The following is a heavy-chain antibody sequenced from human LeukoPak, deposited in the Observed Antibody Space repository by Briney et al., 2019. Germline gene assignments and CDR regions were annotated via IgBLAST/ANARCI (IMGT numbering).Heavy chain of an antibody. V-gene: IGHV4-59*01. CDR1: GGSISRYY. CDR2: IYYSGST. Sequence: SETLSLTCTVSGGSISRYYWSWIRQPPGKGLEWIGYIYYSGSTNYNPSLKSRVTISVDTSKNQFSLKLSSVTAAVTALYYCARDYGSGSQPFDYWGQGTLVTLSS. J-gene: IGHJ4*02. D-gene: IGHD3-10*01. CDR3: ARDYGSGSQPFDY.